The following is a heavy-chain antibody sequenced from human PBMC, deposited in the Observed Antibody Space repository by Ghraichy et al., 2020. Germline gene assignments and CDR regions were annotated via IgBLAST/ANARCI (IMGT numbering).Heavy chain of an antibody. CDR1: GFTFSSYS. Sequence: GGSLRLSCAASGFTFSSYSMNWVRQAPGKGLEWVSSISSSSSYIYYADSVKGRFTISRDNAKNSLYLQMNSLRAEDTAVYYCARYGITGSTYYYYYGMDVWGQGTTVTVSS. J-gene: IGHJ6*02. CDR3: ARYGITGSTYYYYYGMDV. CDR2: ISSSSSYI. V-gene: IGHV3-21*01. D-gene: IGHD1-7*01.